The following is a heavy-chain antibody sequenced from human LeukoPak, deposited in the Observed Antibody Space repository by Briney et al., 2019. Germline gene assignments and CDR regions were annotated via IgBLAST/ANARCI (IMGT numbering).Heavy chain of an antibody. Sequence: PSETLSLTCTVSGGSISSGGYYWSWIRQHPGKGQEWIGYIYYSGSTYYNPSLKSRVTISVDTSKNQFSLKLSSVTAADTAVYYCARDGPRSWNWFDPWGQGTLVTVSS. CDR1: GGSISSGGYY. D-gene: IGHD6-19*01. J-gene: IGHJ5*02. V-gene: IGHV4-31*03. CDR3: ARDGPRSWNWFDP. CDR2: IYYSGST.